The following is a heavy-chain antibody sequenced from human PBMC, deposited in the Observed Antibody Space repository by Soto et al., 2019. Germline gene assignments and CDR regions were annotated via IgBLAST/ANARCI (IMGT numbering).Heavy chain of an antibody. J-gene: IGHJ4*02. Sequence: PSETLSLTCAVYGGSFSGYYWSWIRQPPGKGLEWIGEINHSGSTNYNPSLKSRVTISVDTSKNQFSLKLSSVTAADTAVYYCARGCCDYDSSGYYVCFDYWGQGTLVTVSS. D-gene: IGHD3-22*01. CDR2: INHSGST. CDR1: GGSFSGYY. CDR3: ARGCCDYDSSGYYVCFDY. V-gene: IGHV4-34*01.